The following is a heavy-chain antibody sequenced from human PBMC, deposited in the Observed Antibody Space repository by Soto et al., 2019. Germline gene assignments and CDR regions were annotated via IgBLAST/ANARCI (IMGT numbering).Heavy chain of an antibody. D-gene: IGHD3-10*01. Sequence: SETLSLTCTVSGGFISSYYWSWSRQPPGKGLEWIGYIYYSGSTNYNPSLKSRVTISVDTSKNQFSLKLSSVTAADTAVYYCARVGTMVRWFDPWGQGTLVTVSS. CDR1: GGFISSYY. J-gene: IGHJ5*02. CDR3: ARVGTMVRWFDP. V-gene: IGHV4-59*01. CDR2: IYYSGST.